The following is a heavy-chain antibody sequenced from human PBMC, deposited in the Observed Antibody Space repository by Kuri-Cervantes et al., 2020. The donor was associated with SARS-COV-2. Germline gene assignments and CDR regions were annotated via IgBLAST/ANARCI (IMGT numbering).Heavy chain of an antibody. Sequence: GGSLRLSCAASGSTFSSYGMHWVRQAPGKGLEWVAFIRYDGSNKYYADSVKGRFTISRDNSKNTLYLQMNSLRAEDTAVYYCARDDYGGNSIDYWGQGTLVTVSS. V-gene: IGHV3-30*02. CDR1: GSTFSSYG. J-gene: IGHJ4*02. CDR3: ARDDYGGNSIDY. D-gene: IGHD4-23*01. CDR2: IRYDGSNK.